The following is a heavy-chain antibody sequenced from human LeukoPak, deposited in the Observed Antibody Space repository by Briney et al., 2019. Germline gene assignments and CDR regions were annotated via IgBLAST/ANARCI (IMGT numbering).Heavy chain of an antibody. Sequence: SETLSLTCAVSGGSFSGYYWSWIRQPPGKGLEWIGEINHSGSTNYNPSLKRLVTISVEKSKNHFSLKLNSVTAADTAVYYCARGFNSGWYVDDWGQGTLVTVSS. J-gene: IGHJ4*02. CDR1: GGSFSGYY. CDR3: ARGFNSGWYVDD. V-gene: IGHV4-34*01. CDR2: INHSGST. D-gene: IGHD6-19*01.